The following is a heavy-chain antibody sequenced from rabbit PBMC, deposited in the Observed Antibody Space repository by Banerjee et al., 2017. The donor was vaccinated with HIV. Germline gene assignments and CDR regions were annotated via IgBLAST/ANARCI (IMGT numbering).Heavy chain of an antibody. Sequence: QEQLEESGGDLVKPEGSLTLTCTASGFSFSNGYVMCWVRQAPGKGLEWIACIYGGSSGSTWYANWAKGRFTISKTSSTTVTLQMTSLTAADTATYFCARKDAAYADYGYTPYFNLWGQGTLVTVS. J-gene: IGHJ4*01. V-gene: IGHV1S45*01. D-gene: IGHD6-1*01. CDR2: IYGGSSGST. CDR1: GFSFSNGYV. CDR3: ARKDAAYADYGYTPYFNL.